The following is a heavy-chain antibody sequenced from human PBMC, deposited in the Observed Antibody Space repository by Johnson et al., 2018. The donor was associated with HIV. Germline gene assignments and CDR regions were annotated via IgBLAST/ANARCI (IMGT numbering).Heavy chain of an antibody. V-gene: IGHV3-23*04. J-gene: IGHJ3*02. CDR1: GFTFSTYG. Sequence: VQLVESGGGLVQPGGSMRMSCVASGFTFSTYGMTWVRQAPGKGLEWVSAISGTGGTTYYADSVRGRFSISRDNSKNTLYLQMNSLRAEDTAVYYCARLYCSSTSCYEGGGDAFDIWGQGTMVTVSS. CDR2: ISGTGGTT. D-gene: IGHD2-2*01. CDR3: ARLYCSSTSCYEGGGDAFDI.